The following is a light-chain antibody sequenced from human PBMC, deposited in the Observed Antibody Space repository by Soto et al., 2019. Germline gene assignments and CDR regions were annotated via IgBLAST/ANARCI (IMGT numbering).Light chain of an antibody. CDR3: QQYDSSGT. CDR1: QRVSSSY. CDR2: GAS. Sequence: IVLTQSPGTLSLSPGERATLSSRASQRVSSSYLAWYQQKPGQAPRLLIFGASSRATGIPDRFSGSGSGTDFTLTISRLEPEDFAVYYCQQYDSSGTFGQGTKVEIK. V-gene: IGKV3-20*01. J-gene: IGKJ1*01.